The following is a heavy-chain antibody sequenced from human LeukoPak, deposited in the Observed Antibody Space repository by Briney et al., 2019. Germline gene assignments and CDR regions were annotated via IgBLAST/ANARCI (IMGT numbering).Heavy chain of an antibody. CDR3: ARLRPYSSSWYAYYGMDV. J-gene: IGHJ6*02. CDR2: IYLDGTQN. CDR1: VFTFSSYW. D-gene: IGHD6-13*01. V-gene: IGHV3-7*04. Sequence: GGSLRLSRVASVFTFSSYWMTWVRQAPEKGVEWVANIYLDGTQNYYVDSVKGRFTITRDNAKNSMYLQMNSLRAEDTAVYYCARLRPYSSSWYAYYGMDVWGQGTTVTVSS.